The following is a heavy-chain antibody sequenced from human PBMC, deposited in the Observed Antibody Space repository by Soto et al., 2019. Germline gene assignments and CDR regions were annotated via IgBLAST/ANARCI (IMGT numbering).Heavy chain of an antibody. J-gene: IGHJ4*02. CDR3: EREWSYYELLSPPKD. Sequence: QVQLVQSGAEVKKPGSSVKVSCKASGGTFSSYAISWVRQAPGQGLEWMGGIIPIFGTANYAQKFQGRVTITADESTSTAYMELSSLRSEDTAVYYCEREWSYYELLSPPKDWGQGTLVTVSS. V-gene: IGHV1-69*01. CDR1: GGTFSSYA. CDR2: IIPIFGTA. D-gene: IGHD3-22*01.